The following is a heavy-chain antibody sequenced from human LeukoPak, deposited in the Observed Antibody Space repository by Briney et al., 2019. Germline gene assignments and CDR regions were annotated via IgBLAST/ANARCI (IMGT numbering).Heavy chain of an antibody. CDR3: ARGYCSGGSCYPYYYYYMDV. J-gene: IGHJ6*03. CDR1: GFTFSSYE. Sequence: GGSLRLSRAASGFTFSSYEVNWVRQAPGKGLEWVSYISSSGSTIYYADSVKGRFTISRDNAKNSLYLQMNSLRAEDTAVYYCARGYCSGGSCYPYYYYYMDVWGKGTTVTISS. D-gene: IGHD2-15*01. CDR2: ISSSGSTI. V-gene: IGHV3-48*03.